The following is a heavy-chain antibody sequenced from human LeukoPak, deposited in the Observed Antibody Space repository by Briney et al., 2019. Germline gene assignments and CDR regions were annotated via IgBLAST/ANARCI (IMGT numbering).Heavy chain of an antibody. CDR3: ARESPDLDN. CDR1: GFTFSNYA. Sequence: GGSLRLSCAASGFTFSNYAMTWVRQAPGKGLEWVSVISGFGDSTYYADSVKGRFTISRDNSKNTVCLQMSTLRVADTAVYYCARESPDLDNWGQGTLVTVSS. CDR2: ISGFGDST. V-gene: IGHV3-23*01. J-gene: IGHJ4*02.